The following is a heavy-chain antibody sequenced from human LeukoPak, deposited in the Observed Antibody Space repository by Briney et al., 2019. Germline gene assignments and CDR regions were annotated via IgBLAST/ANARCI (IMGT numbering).Heavy chain of an antibody. CDR3: TGGNDY. D-gene: IGHD4-23*01. Sequence: GGSLKLSCAASGFIFSDSAIQWVRQASGKGLEWVGRIRSKTNSYATAYGASVKGRFTFSRDDSKNTAYLQMNSLKIEDTAVYYCTGGNDYWGQGTPVTVSS. CDR2: IRSKTNSYAT. CDR1: GFIFSDSA. J-gene: IGHJ4*02. V-gene: IGHV3-73*01.